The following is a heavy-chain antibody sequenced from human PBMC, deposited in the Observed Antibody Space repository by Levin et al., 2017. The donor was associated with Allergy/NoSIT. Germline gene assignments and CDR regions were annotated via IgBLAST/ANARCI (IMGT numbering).Heavy chain of an antibody. D-gene: IGHD3-3*01. J-gene: IGHJ6*02. CDR2: INPNSGGT. Sequence: GESLKISCKASGYTFTGYYMHWVRQAPGQGLEWMGWINPNSGGTNYAQKFQGRVTMTRDTSISTAYMELSRLRSDDTAVYYCARVFDYDFWSGSLLTAYYYYGMDVWGQGTTVTVSS. V-gene: IGHV1-2*02. CDR1: GYTFTGYY. CDR3: ARVFDYDFWSGSLLTAYYYYGMDV.